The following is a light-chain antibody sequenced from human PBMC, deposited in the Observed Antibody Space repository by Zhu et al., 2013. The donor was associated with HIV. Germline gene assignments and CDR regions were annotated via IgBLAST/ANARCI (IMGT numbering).Light chain of an antibody. CDR3: QQYYAWPPLT. V-gene: IGKV3-15*01. CDR2: RAS. CDR1: HSVSNF. J-gene: IGKJ4*01. Sequence: EIEMTQSPGTLSLSPGDRATLSCRASHSVSNFLAWYQQKPGQAPRLLIYRASTRATGIPARFSGSGSGTEFTLTISSLQSEDFAVYYCQQYYAWPPLTFGG.